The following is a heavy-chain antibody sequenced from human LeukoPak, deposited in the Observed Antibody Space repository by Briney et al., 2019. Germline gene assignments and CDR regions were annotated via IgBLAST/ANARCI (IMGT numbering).Heavy chain of an antibody. D-gene: IGHD3-22*01. CDR3: ARHDSSGNSPINY. Sequence: SETLSLTCTVSGGSISSHYWSWIRQPPGKGLERIGYIYFSGSTNYNPSLKSRVTISVDTSKNQFSLKLSSVTAADTAVYYCARHDSSGNSPINYWGQGTLVTVSS. V-gene: IGHV4-59*08. CDR1: GGSISSHY. J-gene: IGHJ4*02. CDR2: IYFSGST.